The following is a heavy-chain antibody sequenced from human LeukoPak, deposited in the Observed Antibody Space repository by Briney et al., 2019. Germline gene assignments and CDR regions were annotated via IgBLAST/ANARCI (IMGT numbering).Heavy chain of an antibody. J-gene: IGHJ4*02. CDR3: ARHVLGIAAAGIILDY. CDR1: GRSISSRSYF. CDR2: IYYSEST. D-gene: IGHD6-13*01. V-gene: IGHV4-39*01. Sequence: SETLSLTCSVSGRSISSRSYFWGWIRQPPGKGLEWIGSIYYSESTYYNPSLKSRVTISVDTSKNQFSLKLSSVTAADTAVYYCARHVLGIAAAGIILDYWGQGTLVTVSS.